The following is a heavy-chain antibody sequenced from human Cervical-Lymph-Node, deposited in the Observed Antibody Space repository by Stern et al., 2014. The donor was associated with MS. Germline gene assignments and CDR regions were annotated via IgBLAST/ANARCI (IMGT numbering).Heavy chain of an antibody. J-gene: IGHJ6*02. CDR1: GFTFSNYY. CDR2: ISPKNGDT. Sequence: QVQLVQSGAEVKKPGASVQVSCKASGFTFSNYYIHWLRQAPGQRPEWMGRISPKNGDTNYAPKFQGRVTMPRDPPLGLAFLERAGLRFDDAAVYYCAENMDVWGQGTMVTVSS. V-gene: IGHV1-2*02. CDR3: AENMDV.